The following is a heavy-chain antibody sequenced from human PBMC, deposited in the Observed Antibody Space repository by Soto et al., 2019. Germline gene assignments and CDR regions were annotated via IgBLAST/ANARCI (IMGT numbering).Heavy chain of an antibody. V-gene: IGHV3-23*01. CDR3: AKDSGYSSSLGDY. CDR2: INSGNA. Sequence: EVQLLESGGGLVQPGGSLRLSCAASGFTFSNNAMTWVRQAPGKGLEWVSAINSGNAYYADSVKGRFTISRDNSKNTLYLQMNSLRAEDTAEYYCAKDSGYSSSLGDYWGQGTLVTVSS. D-gene: IGHD6-13*01. CDR1: GFTFSNNA. J-gene: IGHJ4*02.